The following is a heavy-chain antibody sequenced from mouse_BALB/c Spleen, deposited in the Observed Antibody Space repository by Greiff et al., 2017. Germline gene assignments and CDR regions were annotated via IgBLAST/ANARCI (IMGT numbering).Heavy chain of an antibody. CDR1: GFSLTSYG. CDR3: ARDRGTGTYAMDY. J-gene: IGHJ4*01. Sequence: VKLMESGPGLVAPSQSLSITCTVSGFSLTSYGVHWVRQPPGKGLEWLGVIWAGGSTNYNSALMSRLSISKDNSKSQVFLKMNSLQTDDTAMYYCARDRGTGTYAMDYWGQGTSVTVSS. V-gene: IGHV2-9*02. CDR2: IWAGGST. D-gene: IGHD4-1*01.